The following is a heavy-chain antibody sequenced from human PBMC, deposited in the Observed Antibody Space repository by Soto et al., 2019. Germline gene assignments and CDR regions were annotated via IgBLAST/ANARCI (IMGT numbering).Heavy chain of an antibody. D-gene: IGHD3-10*01. CDR1: GFTFSSYG. J-gene: IGHJ4*02. CDR3: AKVGRSGFGELSY. CDR2: ISYDGSNK. Sequence: PGGSLRLSCAASGFTFSSYGMHWVRQAPGKGLEWVAVISYDGSNKYYADSVKGRFTISRDNSKNTLYLQMNSLRAEDTAVYYYAKVGRSGFGELSYWGQGTLVTVAS. V-gene: IGHV3-30*18.